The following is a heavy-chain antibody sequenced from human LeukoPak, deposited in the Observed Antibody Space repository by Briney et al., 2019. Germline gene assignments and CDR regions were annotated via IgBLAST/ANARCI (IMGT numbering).Heavy chain of an antibody. D-gene: IGHD3-22*01. Sequence: PSETLSLTCTVSGGSISSYYWSWIRQPPGKGLEWIGYIYYSGSTNYNPSLKSRVTISVDTSKNQFSLKLSSVTAADTAVYYCAILNDSSGYYDAFDIWGQGTMVTVSS. CDR3: AILNDSSGYYDAFDI. CDR1: GGSISSYY. V-gene: IGHV4-59*01. J-gene: IGHJ3*02. CDR2: IYYSGST.